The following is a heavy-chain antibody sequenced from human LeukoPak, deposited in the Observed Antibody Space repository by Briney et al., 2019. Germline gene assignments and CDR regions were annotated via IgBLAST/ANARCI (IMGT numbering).Heavy chain of an antibody. V-gene: IGHV3-66*01. CDR3: ARGGPAAGRFDY. Sequence: GGSLRLSCAVFGFSLGSHAMSWVRQAPGKGLEWVSVIYSGGSTYYADSVKGRFTISRDNSKNTLYLQMNSLRAEDTAVYYCARGGPAAGRFDYWGQGTLVTVSS. CDR2: IYSGGST. CDR1: GFSLGSHA. J-gene: IGHJ4*02. D-gene: IGHD6-13*01.